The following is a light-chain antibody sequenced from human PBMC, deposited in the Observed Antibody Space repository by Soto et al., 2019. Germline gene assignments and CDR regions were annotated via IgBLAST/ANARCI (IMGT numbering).Light chain of an antibody. CDR2: DAS. J-gene: IGKJ4*01. CDR3: QHYDHLPPLS. Sequence: DIQMTQSPSSLSASVGDRVTITCHASQDIKNYLNWYQQKPGKAPNLLIYDASNLKTWVPSRFSGSGSGTHFTFTISSLQPEDIATYYCQHYDHLPPLSFGGGTKVEIK. V-gene: IGKV1-33*01. CDR1: QDIKNY.